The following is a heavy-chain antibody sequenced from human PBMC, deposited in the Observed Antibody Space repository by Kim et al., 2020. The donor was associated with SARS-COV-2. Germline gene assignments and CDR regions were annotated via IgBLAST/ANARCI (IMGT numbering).Heavy chain of an antibody. J-gene: IGHJ3*02. D-gene: IGHD3-16*01. CDR2: T. Sequence: TNYHPLRKTRVTISVAISKNQFSLKLTSVTAADTAVYYCARRRGADAFDIWGQGTMVTVSP. CDR3: ARRRGADAFDI. V-gene: IGHV4-59*08.